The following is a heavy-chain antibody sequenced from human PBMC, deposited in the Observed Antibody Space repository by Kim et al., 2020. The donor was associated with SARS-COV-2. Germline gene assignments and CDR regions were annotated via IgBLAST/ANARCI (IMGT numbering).Heavy chain of an antibody. J-gene: IGHJ4*02. D-gene: IGHD6-19*01. CDR2: ST. V-gene: IGHV4-4*02. CDR3: ARGVGAVAGV. Sequence: STNYNPSLKSRVTISVDKSKNQFSLKLSSVTATDTAVYYCARGVGAVAGVWGQGTLVTVSS.